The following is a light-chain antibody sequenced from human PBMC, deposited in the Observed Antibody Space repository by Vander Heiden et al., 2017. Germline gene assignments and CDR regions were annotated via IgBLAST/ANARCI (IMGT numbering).Light chain of an antibody. Sequence: DIVMTQSPDSLAVSLGERATINCKSSQSVLYSSNNKNYLAWYQQKPGQPPKLLIYWASTRESGVPDRFSGSGSGTDFTLTISSLQAEDVAVYYCHQYYSTHHTFGQGTKLEIK. CDR2: WAS. CDR3: HQYYSTHHT. CDR1: QSVLYSSNNKNY. J-gene: IGKJ2*01. V-gene: IGKV4-1*01.